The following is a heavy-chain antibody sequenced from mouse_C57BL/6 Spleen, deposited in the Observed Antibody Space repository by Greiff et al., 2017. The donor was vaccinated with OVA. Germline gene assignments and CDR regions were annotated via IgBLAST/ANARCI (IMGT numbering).Heavy chain of an antibody. V-gene: IGHV3-6*01. CDR2: ISYDGSN. CDR1: GYSITSGYY. CDR3: ARKGSSGYDFDY. J-gene: IGHJ2*01. D-gene: IGHD3-2*02. Sequence: EVQLVESGPGLVKPSQSLSLTCSVTGYSITSGYYWNWIRQFPGNKLEWMGYISYDGSNNYNPSLKNRISITRDTSKNQFFLKLNSVTTEDTATYYCARKGSSGYDFDYWGQGTTLTVSS.